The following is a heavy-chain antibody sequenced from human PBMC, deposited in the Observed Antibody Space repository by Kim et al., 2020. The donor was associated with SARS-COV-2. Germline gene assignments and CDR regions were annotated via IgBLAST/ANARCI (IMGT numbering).Heavy chain of an antibody. CDR2: VSPHNGDT. D-gene: IGHD1-26*01. CDR3: ARDPVYSGTYGRAFDC. V-gene: IGHV1-18*01. CDR1: GYTFTRYG. J-gene: IGHJ3*01. Sequence: ASVKVSCKASGYTFTRYGISWVRQAPGQGLEWMGWVSPHNGDTNYAQNLQGRLTMTTDKSIDTAYMELRGLRSDDTAVYYFARDPVYSGTYGRAFDCLGPRDNGHRLI.